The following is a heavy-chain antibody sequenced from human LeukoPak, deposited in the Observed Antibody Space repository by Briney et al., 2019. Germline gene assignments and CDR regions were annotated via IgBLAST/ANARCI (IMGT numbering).Heavy chain of an antibody. D-gene: IGHD3-10*01. V-gene: IGHV3-48*03. CDR2: ISSSGSTI. J-gene: IGHJ6*03. CDR1: GFTFSSYE. Sequence: GGSLRLSCAASGFTFSSYEMNWVRQAPGKGLEWVSYISSSGSTIYYADSVKGRFTISRDNAKNSLYQQMNSLRAEDTAVYYCVGSGSSNYYMDVWGKGTTVTISS. CDR3: VGSGSSNYYMDV.